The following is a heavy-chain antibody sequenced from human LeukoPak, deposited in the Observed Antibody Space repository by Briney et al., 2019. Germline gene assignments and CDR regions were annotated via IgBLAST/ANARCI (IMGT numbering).Heavy chain of an antibody. CDR3: TSASSKSLPI. V-gene: IGHV4-34*01. J-gene: IGHJ4*02. CDR2: IDHSGST. D-gene: IGHD2-21*01. Sequence: SSETLSLTCAVYGVSFSSYHWIWIRQPPGKGLEWIGDIDHSGSTNYNPSLKSRVTISVDRSKDQFSLTLSSMTAADTALYYCTSASSKSLPIWGQGALVTVSS. CDR1: GVSFSSYH.